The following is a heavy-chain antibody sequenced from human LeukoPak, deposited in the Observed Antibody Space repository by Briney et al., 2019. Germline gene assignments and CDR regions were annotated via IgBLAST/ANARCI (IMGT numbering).Heavy chain of an antibody. CDR2: INHSGST. CDR3: ATRGRAYFDY. Sequence: SETLSLTCAVYGGSFSGYYWSWIRQPPGKGLEWIGEINHSGSTNYNPSLKSRVTISVDTSKNQFSLKLSSVTAADTAVYYCATRGRAYFDYGGQGPRVPVPS. V-gene: IGHV4-34*01. CDR1: GGSFSGYY. D-gene: IGHD3-16*01. J-gene: IGHJ4*02.